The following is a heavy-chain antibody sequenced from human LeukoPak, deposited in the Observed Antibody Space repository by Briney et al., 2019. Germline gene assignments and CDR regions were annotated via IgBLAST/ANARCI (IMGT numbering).Heavy chain of an antibody. D-gene: IGHD3-22*01. CDR3: ARDILDSSGYSGAFDI. CDR2: ISSFSSYI. V-gene: IGHV3-21*01. Sequence: PGGSLRLSCAASGFTFSSYSMNWVRQAPGKGLEWVSSISSFSSYIHYGDSVKGRFTISRDNAKNSLYLQMNSLRAEDTAVYYCARDILDSSGYSGAFDIWGQGTMVTVSS. J-gene: IGHJ3*02. CDR1: GFTFSSYS.